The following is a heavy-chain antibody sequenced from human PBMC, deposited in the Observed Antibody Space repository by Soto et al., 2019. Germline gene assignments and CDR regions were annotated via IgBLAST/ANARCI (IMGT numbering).Heavy chain of an antibody. CDR2: IYYSGST. V-gene: IGHV4-30-4*01. D-gene: IGHD3-22*01. J-gene: IGHJ4*02. CDR3: ARGYDSSGYYYGIFDY. Sequence: NPSETLSLTCTVSGGSISSGDYYWSWIRQPPGKGLEWIGYIYYSGSTYYNPSLKSRVTISVDTSKNQFSLKLSSVTAADTAVYYCARGYDSSGYYYGIFDYWGQGTLVTVSS. CDR1: GGSISSGDYY.